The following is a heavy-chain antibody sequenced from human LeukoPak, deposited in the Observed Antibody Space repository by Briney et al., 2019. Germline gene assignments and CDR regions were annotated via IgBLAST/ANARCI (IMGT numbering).Heavy chain of an antibody. CDR3: AKSRPYITMIVVVNPDY. V-gene: IGHV3-20*04. Sequence: SGGSLRLSCVTSGFTFRAYTMNWVRQAPGKGLEWVSGINWNGDSTGYADSVKGRFTISRDNAKNSLYLQMKSLRAEDTAVYYCAKSRPYITMIVVVNPDYWGQGTLVTVSS. CDR1: GFTFRAYT. CDR2: INWNGDST. J-gene: IGHJ4*02. D-gene: IGHD3-22*01.